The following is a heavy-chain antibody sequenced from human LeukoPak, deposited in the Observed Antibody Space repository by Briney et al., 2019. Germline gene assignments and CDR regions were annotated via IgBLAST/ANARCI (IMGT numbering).Heavy chain of an antibody. CDR1: GYSFTSYW. Sequence: GESLKTSCKGSGYSFTSYWIGWVRQMPGKGLEWMGIIYPGDSDTRYSPSFQGQVTISADKSISTAYLQWSSLKASDTAMYYCARPALYCSSTVCPPYMDVWGKGTTVTVSS. CDR2: IYPGDSDT. V-gene: IGHV5-51*01. J-gene: IGHJ6*03. CDR3: ARPALYCSSTVCPPYMDV. D-gene: IGHD2-2*01.